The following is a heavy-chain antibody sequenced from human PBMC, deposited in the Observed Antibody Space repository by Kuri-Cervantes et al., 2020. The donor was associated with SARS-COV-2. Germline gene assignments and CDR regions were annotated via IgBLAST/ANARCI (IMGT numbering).Heavy chain of an antibody. CDR3: ARVNFMGGPSIGY. CDR2: ISSSSSYI. J-gene: IGHJ4*02. V-gene: IGHV3-21*01. D-gene: IGHD3-16*01. Sequence: GGSLRLSCAASGFTFSSYSMNWVRQAPGKGLEWVSSISSSSSYIYYADSVKGRFTISRDNAKNSLYLQMNSLRAEDTAVYYCARVNFMGGPSIGYWGQGTLVTVSS. CDR1: GFTFSSYS.